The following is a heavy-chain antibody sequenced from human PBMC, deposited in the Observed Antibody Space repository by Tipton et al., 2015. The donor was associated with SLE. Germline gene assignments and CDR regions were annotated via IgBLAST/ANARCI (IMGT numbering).Heavy chain of an antibody. J-gene: IGHJ4*02. D-gene: IGHD7-27*01. V-gene: IGHV4-39*02. Sequence: TLSLTCTVSGGSISSTDYHWGWIRQPPGRGLEWIGSFFYSGSTHYNPSLKSRVTISVTMSKNQFSLMLTSVTAADSAVYYCARETGDPFEWGQGTLVTVSS. CDR1: GGSISSTDYH. CDR3: ARETGDPFE. CDR2: FFYSGST.